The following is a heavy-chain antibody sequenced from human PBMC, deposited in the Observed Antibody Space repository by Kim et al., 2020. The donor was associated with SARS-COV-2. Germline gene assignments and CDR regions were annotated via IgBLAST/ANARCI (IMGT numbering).Heavy chain of an antibody. J-gene: IGHJ5*02. CDR3: ARRNYDFWSGYYPNWFDP. D-gene: IGHD3-3*01. V-gene: IGHV4-39*01. Sequence: SETLSLTCTVSGGSISSSSYYWGWIRQPPGKGLEWIGSIYYSGNTYYNPSLKSRVTISVDTSKNQFSLKLSSVTAADTAVYYCARRNYDFWSGYYPNWFDPWGQGTLVTVSS. CDR1: GGSISSSSYY. CDR2: IYYSGNT.